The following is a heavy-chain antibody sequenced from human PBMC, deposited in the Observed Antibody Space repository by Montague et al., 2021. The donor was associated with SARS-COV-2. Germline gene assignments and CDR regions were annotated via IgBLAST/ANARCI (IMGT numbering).Heavy chain of an antibody. V-gene: IGHV4-39*02. CDR3: ARVTIRGVTTPFDY. D-gene: IGHD3-10*01. CDR2: IYYSGTT. CDR1: SGSIISSGYY. Sequence: SETLSLTCSVSSGSIISSGYYWGWIRQPPGKELEWIGNIYYSGTTYYNPSLQSRGTISVDTSKNHLSLRLSSVTAADTAVYFCARVTIRGVTTPFDYWGQGSQVTVSS. J-gene: IGHJ4*02.